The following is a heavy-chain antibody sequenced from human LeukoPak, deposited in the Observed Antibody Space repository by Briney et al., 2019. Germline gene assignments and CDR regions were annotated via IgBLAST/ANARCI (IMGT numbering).Heavy chain of an antibody. V-gene: IGHV3-21*04. Sequence: GGSLRLSCAASGFTFSSYSMNWVRQAPGKGLEWVSSISSSSSYIYYADSVKGRFTISRDNAKNSLYLQMNSLRAEDTAVYYCARDEQQLVRGGVFDPWGQGTLVTVSS. D-gene: IGHD6-13*01. CDR2: ISSSSSYI. J-gene: IGHJ5*02. CDR3: ARDEQQLVRGGVFDP. CDR1: GFTFSSYS.